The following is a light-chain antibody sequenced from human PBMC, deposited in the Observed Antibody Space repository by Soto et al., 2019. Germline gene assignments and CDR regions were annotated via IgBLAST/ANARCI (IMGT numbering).Light chain of an antibody. J-gene: IGKJ4*01. V-gene: IGKV3-15*01. Sequence: EIVMTQSPATLSVSPGERVTFSCRASQSVSTRLAWYQHKPGQAPRLLISGASTGATGIPPRFSGSVSGTDFTLTVNSLQSEDIAVYYCQQYHNWPVTFGGGTKVEIK. CDR3: QQYHNWPVT. CDR1: QSVSTR. CDR2: GAS.